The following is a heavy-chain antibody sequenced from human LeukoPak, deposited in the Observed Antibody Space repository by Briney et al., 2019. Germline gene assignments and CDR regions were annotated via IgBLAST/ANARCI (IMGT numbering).Heavy chain of an antibody. Sequence: GGSLRLSCAASGFTFSSYGTHWVRQAPGKGLEWVAVIWYDGSNKYYADSVKGRFTISRDNSKNTLYLQMSNLRVEDTAVYYCARLPTFYFDSSHYHYDFWGQGTLVTVSS. CDR2: IWYDGSNK. J-gene: IGHJ4*02. V-gene: IGHV3-33*01. CDR3: ARLPTFYFDSSHYHYDF. D-gene: IGHD3-22*01. CDR1: GFTFSSYG.